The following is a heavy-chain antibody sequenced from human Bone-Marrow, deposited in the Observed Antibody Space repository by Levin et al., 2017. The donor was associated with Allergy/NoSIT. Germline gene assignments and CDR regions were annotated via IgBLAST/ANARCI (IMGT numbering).Heavy chain of an antibody. CDR1: GFTFSGYY. J-gene: IGHJ4*02. V-gene: IGHV1-2*02. Sequence: ASVKVSCKASGFTFSGYYIHWIRQAPRQGLEWMGWINPDSGGTSYAQIFQGRVTMTRDTSISTAYMELSRLRSDDTAVYYCAREASSSGWYDKLDFWGQGTLVTVSS. D-gene: IGHD6-19*01. CDR3: AREASSSGWYDKLDF. CDR2: INPDSGGT.